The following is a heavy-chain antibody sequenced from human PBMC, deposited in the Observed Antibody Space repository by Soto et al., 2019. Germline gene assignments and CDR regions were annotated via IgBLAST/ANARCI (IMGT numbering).Heavy chain of an antibody. D-gene: IGHD3-3*01. CDR3: AKDEYYDFWSGYPHLYGMDV. CDR2: ISYDGSNK. J-gene: IGHJ6*02. CDR1: GFTFSSYG. Sequence: PGGSLRLSCAASGFTFSSYGMHWVRQAPGKRLEWVAVISYDGSNKYYADSVKGRFTISRDNSKNTLYLQMNSLRAEDTAVYYCAKDEYYDFWSGYPHLYGMDVWGQGTTVTVSS. V-gene: IGHV3-30*18.